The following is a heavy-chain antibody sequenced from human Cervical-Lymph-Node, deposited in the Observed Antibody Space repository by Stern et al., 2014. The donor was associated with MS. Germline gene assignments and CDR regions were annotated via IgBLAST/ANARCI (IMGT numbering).Heavy chain of an antibody. CDR1: GGTFSSSYA. CDR3: ARGIVTNRPAATLHNLFDP. CDR2: IIPIIGLP. V-gene: IGHV1-69*09. Sequence: QVQLVQSGAEVKKPGSSVNVSCKASGGTFSSSYAVSWVRQAPGQGLEWMGRIIPIIGLPNYAQKFQTSLTITADKSTSTVYMELSSLTSEDTAVYYCARGIVTNRPAATLHNLFDPWGQGTLVTVSS. D-gene: IGHD2-15*01. J-gene: IGHJ5*02.